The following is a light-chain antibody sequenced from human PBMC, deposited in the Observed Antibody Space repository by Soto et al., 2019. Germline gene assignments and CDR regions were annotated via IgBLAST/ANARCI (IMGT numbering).Light chain of an antibody. Sequence: AIQMAQSPSSLSASVGDRVTITCRASQGIGNDVGWFQQKPGKAPKLLIYAAATLQSGVPSRFSGSRSGTDFTLIISSLQPEDFAAYYCLQDHNYPLTFGGGTMVEIK. CDR3: LQDHNYPLT. J-gene: IGKJ4*01. CDR2: AAA. V-gene: IGKV1-6*02. CDR1: QGIGND.